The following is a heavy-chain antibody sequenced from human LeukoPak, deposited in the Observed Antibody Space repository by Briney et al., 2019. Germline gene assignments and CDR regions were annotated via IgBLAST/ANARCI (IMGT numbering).Heavy chain of an antibody. Sequence: TAGGSLRLSCAASGFTFSTYSMNWLRLAPGKGLEWVSSISPDSNYKYYVDSVKGRFTISRDNAKSSLYLQMNSLRAEDTAVYYCVRSIAAASNWFDPWGQGTLVTVSS. V-gene: IGHV3-21*01. CDR3: VRSIAAASNWFDP. J-gene: IGHJ5*02. D-gene: IGHD6-13*01. CDR2: ISPDSNYK. CDR1: GFTFSTYS.